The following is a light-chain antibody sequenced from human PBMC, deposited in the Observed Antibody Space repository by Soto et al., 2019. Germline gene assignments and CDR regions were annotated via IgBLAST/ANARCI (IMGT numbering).Light chain of an antibody. J-gene: IGKJ4*01. V-gene: IGKV1-39*01. CDR2: AAS. Sequence: DIQMTQSPSSLSASVGDRVTMSFRASQTINTYLNWYQQKPGKAPKLLIHAASSLQSGVPSRFSGSGSGTDFTLTISSQQPEDFATYYCQQSYSTPLTFGGGTKVDIK. CDR1: QTINTY. CDR3: QQSYSTPLT.